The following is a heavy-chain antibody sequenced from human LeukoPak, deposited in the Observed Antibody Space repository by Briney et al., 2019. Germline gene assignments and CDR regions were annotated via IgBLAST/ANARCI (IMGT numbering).Heavy chain of an antibody. CDR1: GGSISSYY. V-gene: IGHV4-59*08. CDR3: ARHGYYYDSSGYYWPYYYSGMDV. CDR2: IYYSGRA. J-gene: IGHJ6*02. Sequence: LETLSLTCTVSGGSISSYYWSWIRQPPGKGLEWIGYIYYSGRATYNPSLKSRITISVDTCKNQFSLKLSSVTAADTAVYYCARHGYYYDSSGYYWPYYYSGMDVWGQGTTV. D-gene: IGHD3-22*01.